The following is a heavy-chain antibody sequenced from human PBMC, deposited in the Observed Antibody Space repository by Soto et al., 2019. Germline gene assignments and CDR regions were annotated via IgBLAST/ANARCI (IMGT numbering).Heavy chain of an antibody. V-gene: IGHV3-49*04. J-gene: IGHJ4*02. D-gene: IGHD5-12*01. CDR2: IRNDIYDETT. CDR1: GFTFGDYA. Sequence: PVGSLRLSCTASGFTFGDYAINWVRQVPGKGLEWLGFIRNDIYDETTEYAASVNGRIIISRDDSKSMAYLQMDSLKTEDTGVYYCTRGRDGYNPYYFLYWGQGALVTVSS. CDR3: TRGRDGYNPYYFLY.